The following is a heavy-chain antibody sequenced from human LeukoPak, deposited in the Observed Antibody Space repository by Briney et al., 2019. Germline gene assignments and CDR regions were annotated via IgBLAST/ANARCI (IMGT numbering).Heavy chain of an antibody. J-gene: IGHJ4*02. Sequence: ASVKVSCKASGYTFTSYDISWVRQAPGQGLEWMGRIIPILGIANYAQKFQGRVTITADKSTSTAYMELSSLRSEDTAVYYCASPYYDYVWGSYRSKGWFDYWGQGTLVTVSS. D-gene: IGHD3-16*02. CDR1: GYTFTSYD. CDR2: IIPILGIA. V-gene: IGHV1-69*04. CDR3: ASPYYDYVWGSYRSKGWFDY.